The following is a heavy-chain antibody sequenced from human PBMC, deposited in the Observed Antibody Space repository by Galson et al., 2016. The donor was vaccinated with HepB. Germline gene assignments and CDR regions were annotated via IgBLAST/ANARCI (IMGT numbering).Heavy chain of an antibody. D-gene: IGHD1-26*01. CDR3: AKGYSSLRRFFDY. CDR2: IYSAGST. Sequence: SLRLSCAASGFTFSSYWMTWVRQVPGKGLEWVSLIYSAGSTYYADSVQGRFIISRDNSKNTLYLQMNSLRVEDTAVCYCAKGYSSLRRFFDYWGRGILVTVSS. V-gene: IGHV3-53*01. J-gene: IGHJ4*02. CDR1: GFTFSSYW.